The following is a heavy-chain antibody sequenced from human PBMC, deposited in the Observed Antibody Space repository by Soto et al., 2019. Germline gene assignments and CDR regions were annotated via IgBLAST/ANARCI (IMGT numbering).Heavy chain of an antibody. CDR3: VRGGLSGSSWYYFDF. V-gene: IGHV4-34*01. Sequence: QVQLHQWGAGLLKPSETLSLTCAVSGGSFSGYFWGWIRQPPGKGLEWIGEVNYGGSTNYTPSLKGRLTMAVDTYKNQVSLRLTCVTAADTAVYFCVRGGLSGSSWYYFDFWGQGSLVAVSS. D-gene: IGHD6-13*01. CDR1: GGSFSGYF. CDR2: VNYGGST. J-gene: IGHJ4*02.